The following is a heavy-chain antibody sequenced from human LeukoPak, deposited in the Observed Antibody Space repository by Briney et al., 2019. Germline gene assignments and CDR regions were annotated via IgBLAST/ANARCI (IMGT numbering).Heavy chain of an antibody. CDR1: GFTFSSYA. D-gene: IGHD5-18*01. V-gene: IGHV3-23*01. CDR3: AKETKKGKTWIQLWTYFDY. Sequence: PVGSLRLSCAASGFTFSSYAMSWVRQAPGKGMEWVSAISGSGGSTYYADYVKGRFTISRDNSNNTLYLQMNSLRAEDTAVYYCAKETKKGKTWIQLWTYFDYWGQGTLVTVSS. CDR2: ISGSGGST. J-gene: IGHJ4*02.